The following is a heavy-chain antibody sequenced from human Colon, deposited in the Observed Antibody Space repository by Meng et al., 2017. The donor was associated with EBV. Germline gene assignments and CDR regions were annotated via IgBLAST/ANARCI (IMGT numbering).Heavy chain of an antibody. J-gene: IGHJ4*02. CDR3: ARVGDNGTFDY. D-gene: IGHD1-14*01. CDR2: ISYNVGST. Sequence: EVQLVEAGEGLVQPGGSLRLSCAASVFTLSSYSMHWVRQAPGKGLEYVSAISYNVGSTYYADSVKGRFTISRDNSKNTLYLQMGSLRPEDMAVYYCARVGDNGTFDYWGQGALVTVSS. V-gene: IGHV3-64*02. CDR1: VFTLSSYS.